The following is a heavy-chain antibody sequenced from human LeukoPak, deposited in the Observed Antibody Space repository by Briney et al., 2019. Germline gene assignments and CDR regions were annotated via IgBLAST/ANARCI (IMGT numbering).Heavy chain of an antibody. CDR1: GGSISSGGYS. V-gene: IGHV4-30-2*01. J-gene: IGHJ4*02. CDR3: ARGPCGGDCYPPPPNFDY. D-gene: IGHD2-21*02. CDR2: IYHSGST. Sequence: PSQTLSLTCAVSGGSISSGGYSWSWIRQPPGKGLEWIGYIYHSGSTYYNPSLKSRVTISVDRSKNQFSLKLSSVTAADTAVYYCARGPCGGDCYPPPPNFDYWGQGTLVTVSS.